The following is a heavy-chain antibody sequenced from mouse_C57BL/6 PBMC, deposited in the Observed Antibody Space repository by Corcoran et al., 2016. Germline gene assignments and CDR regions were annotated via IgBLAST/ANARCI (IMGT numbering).Heavy chain of an antibody. V-gene: IGHV9-3*01. D-gene: IGHD2-5*01. Sequence: QIQLVQSGPELKKPGETVKISCKASGYTFTTYGMSWVKQAPGKGLKWMGWINTYSGVPTYADDFKGRFAFSLETSASTAYLQINNLKNEDTATYFRARRSNSSSFDYWGQGTTLTVSS. CDR1: GYTFTTYG. J-gene: IGHJ2*01. CDR2: INTYSGVP. CDR3: ARRSNSSSFDY.